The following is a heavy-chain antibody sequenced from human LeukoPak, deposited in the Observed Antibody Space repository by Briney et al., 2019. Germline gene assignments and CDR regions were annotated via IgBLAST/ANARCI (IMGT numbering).Heavy chain of an antibody. Sequence: AGSLRLSCAASGFTFSAYWMHWVRQAPGKGLVWVSRVKYDGSTTTYADSVKGRFTISRDNAKNILYVQMNSLRVEDTAVYYCARDLDWLLFDYWGRGTLVTVSS. CDR3: ARDLDWLLFDY. J-gene: IGHJ4*02. D-gene: IGHD3-9*01. CDR1: GFTFSAYW. CDR2: VKYDGSTT. V-gene: IGHV3-74*01.